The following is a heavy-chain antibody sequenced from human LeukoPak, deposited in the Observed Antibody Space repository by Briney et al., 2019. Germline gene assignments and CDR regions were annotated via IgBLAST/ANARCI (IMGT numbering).Heavy chain of an antibody. V-gene: IGHV3-23*01. CDR2: ISGSGDNT. CDR3: AKGSYYDSSGSFYFDY. CDR1: GFTFSSYA. J-gene: IGHJ4*02. Sequence: GGSLRLSCAASGFTFSSYAMSWVRQAPGKGLEWVSGISGSGDNTYYADSVKGRFTISRDNSKNTLYVQVNSLGTEDTAAYYCAKGSYYDSSGSFYFDYWGQVTLVTVSS. D-gene: IGHD3-22*01.